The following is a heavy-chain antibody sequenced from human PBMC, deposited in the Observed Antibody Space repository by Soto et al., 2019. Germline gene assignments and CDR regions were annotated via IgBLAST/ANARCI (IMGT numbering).Heavy chain of an antibody. V-gene: IGHV3-66*04. CDR2: LYPGPGT. D-gene: IGHD2-21*01. CDR3: ARQCSGACSNAFTM. CDR1: GFSVKANF. J-gene: IGHJ3*02. Sequence: EEQLVESGGGLVRPGGSLRLSCAVSGFSVKANFMNWIRQAPGKEPQWVAVLYPGPGTYYADSLKGRFTISRDDYTNTLFLQLSDIRAEDTAVYYCARQCSGACSNAFTMWGQGTMVTVSS.